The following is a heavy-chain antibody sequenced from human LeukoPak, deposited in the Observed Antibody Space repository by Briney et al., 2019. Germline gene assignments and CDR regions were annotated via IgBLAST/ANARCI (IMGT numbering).Heavy chain of an antibody. D-gene: IGHD3-3*01. J-gene: IGHJ3*02. CDR3: ARTRRRSITIFGVVMAAFDI. CDR1: GGSLSGYY. V-gene: IGHV4-34*01. CDR2: INHSGST. Sequence: SETLSLTCAVYGGSLSGYYWSWIRQPPGKGLEWIGEINHSGSTNYNPSLKSRVTISVDTSKNQFSLKLSSVTAADTAVYYCARTRRRSITIFGVVMAAFDIWGQGTMVTVSS.